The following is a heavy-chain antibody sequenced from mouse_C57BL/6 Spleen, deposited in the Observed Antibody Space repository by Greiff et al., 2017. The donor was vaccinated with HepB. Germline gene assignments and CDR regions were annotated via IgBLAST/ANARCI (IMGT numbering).Heavy chain of an antibody. V-gene: IGHV1-85*01. J-gene: IGHJ4*01. CDR1: GYTFTSYD. Sequence: QVQLQQSGPGLVKPGASVKLSCKASGYTFTSYDINWVKQRPGQGLEWIGWIYPRDGSNKYNEKFKGKATLTVDTSASTAYMELHSLTSEHAADYFCARGKRYAMDYWGQGTSVTVSS. CDR3: ARGKRYAMDY. CDR2: IYPRDGSN.